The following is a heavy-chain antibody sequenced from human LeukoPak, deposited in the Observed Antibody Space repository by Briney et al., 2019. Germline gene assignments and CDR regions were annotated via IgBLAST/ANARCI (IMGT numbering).Heavy chain of an antibody. CDR3: ARAYCGGDCYALQEDYYYGMDV. CDR2: IYYSGST. Sequence: SETLSLTCTVSGGSISSYYWSWIRQPPGKGLEWIGYIYYSGSTNYNPSLKSRVTISVDTSKNQFSLNVSSVTAADTAVYYCARAYCGGDCYALQEDYYYGMDVWGQGTTVTVSS. V-gene: IGHV4-59*01. CDR1: GGSISSYY. J-gene: IGHJ6*02. D-gene: IGHD2-21*02.